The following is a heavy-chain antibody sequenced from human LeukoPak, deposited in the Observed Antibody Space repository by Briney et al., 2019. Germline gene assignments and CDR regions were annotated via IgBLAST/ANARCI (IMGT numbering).Heavy chain of an antibody. CDR1: GGSISSYY. V-gene: IGHV4-59*01. D-gene: IGHD3-10*01. CDR2: IYYSGST. J-gene: IGHJ6*03. Sequence: PSETLSLTCTVSGGSISSYYWSWIRRPPGKGLEWTGYIYYSGSTNYNPSLKSRVTISVDTSKNQFSLKLSSVTAADTAVYYCARGVVTMVRGVISNYYYYMDVWGKGTTVTISS. CDR3: ARGVVTMVRGVISNYYYYMDV.